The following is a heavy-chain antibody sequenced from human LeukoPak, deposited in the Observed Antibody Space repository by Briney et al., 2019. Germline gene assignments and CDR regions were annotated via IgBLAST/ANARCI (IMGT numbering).Heavy chain of an antibody. J-gene: IGHJ5*02. CDR1: GFTFSSYS. D-gene: IGHD1-26*01. Sequence: PGGSLRLSCAASGFTFSSYSMNWARQAPGKGLEWVSSISSSSSYIYYADSVKGRFTISRDNAKNSLYLQMNSLRAEDTAVYYCARDLVGATGRYDPWGQGTLVTVSS. CDR3: ARDLVGATGRYDP. CDR2: ISSSSSYI. V-gene: IGHV3-21*01.